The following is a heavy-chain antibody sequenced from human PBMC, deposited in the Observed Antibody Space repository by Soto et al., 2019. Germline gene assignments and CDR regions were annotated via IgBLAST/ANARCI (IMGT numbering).Heavy chain of an antibody. D-gene: IGHD2-21*02. Sequence: QVQLVQSGAEVKKPGASVKVSCKASGYTFTSYGISWVRQAPGQGLEWMGWSSAYSGNTNYAQKLQGRATMTTDTATSTAYMELRSLRSDDTAVYYCARDKGAYCGGDCYSTWFDPWGQGTLVTVSS. V-gene: IGHV1-18*01. J-gene: IGHJ5*02. CDR3: ARDKGAYCGGDCYSTWFDP. CDR1: GYTFTSYG. CDR2: SSAYSGNT.